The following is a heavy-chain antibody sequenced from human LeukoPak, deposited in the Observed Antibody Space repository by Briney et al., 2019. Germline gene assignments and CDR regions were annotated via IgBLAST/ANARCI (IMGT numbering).Heavy chain of an antibody. Sequence: GGSLRLFCAASGCTFSSYAMSWVRQAPGKGLEWVSAISGSGGSTYYADSVKRRFTISRDNSKNKLYLQMNSLRAEDTAVYYCARDTAARREESDYWGQGTLVTVSS. V-gene: IGHV3-23*01. CDR3: ARDTAARREESDY. CDR1: GCTFSSYA. J-gene: IGHJ4*02. D-gene: IGHD6-6*01. CDR2: ISGSGGST.